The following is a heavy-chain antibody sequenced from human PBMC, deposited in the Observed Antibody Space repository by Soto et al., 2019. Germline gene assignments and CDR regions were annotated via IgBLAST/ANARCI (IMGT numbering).Heavy chain of an antibody. J-gene: IGHJ4*02. CDR3: AHIGSNLGYCSGGSCYGGFYFDY. Sequence: SGPTLVNPTQTLTLNCTFSGFSLSTSGVGVGWIRQPPGKALEWLALIYWDDDKRYSPSLKSRLTITKDTSKNQVVLTMTNMDPVDTATYYCAHIGSNLGYCSGGSCYGGFYFDYWGQGTLVTVSS. D-gene: IGHD2-15*01. CDR1: GFSLSTSGVG. V-gene: IGHV2-5*02. CDR2: IYWDDDK.